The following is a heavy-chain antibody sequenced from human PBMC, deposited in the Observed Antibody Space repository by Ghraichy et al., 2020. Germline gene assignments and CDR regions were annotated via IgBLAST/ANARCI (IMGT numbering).Heavy chain of an antibody. Sequence: SETLSLTCTVSGGSINSSNYYWGWIRQPPGRGLEWVASIYYSGSTYYNPSLKSRVSILKDASKNQFSLRLTSVTAADTAFYYCARDPITGAPSFDFWGQGTLVVVSS. J-gene: IGHJ4*02. CDR2: IYYSGST. D-gene: IGHD1-14*01. CDR3: ARDPITGAPSFDF. V-gene: IGHV4-39*07. CDR1: GGSINSSNYY.